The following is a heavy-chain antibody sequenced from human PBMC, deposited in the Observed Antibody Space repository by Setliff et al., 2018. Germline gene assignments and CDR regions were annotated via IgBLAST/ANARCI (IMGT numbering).Heavy chain of an antibody. CDR3: RFWSGYYKNDY. J-gene: IGHJ4*02. CDR1: GYSISNGFY. Sequence: PSETLSLTCAVSGYSISNGFYWGWIRQSPVKGLEWIGSLFDGGSAYYSPSLKSRASISLDASKNQFALKLTSVTAADTAVYYCRFWSGYYKNDYWGQGTLVTVSS. D-gene: IGHD3-3*01. CDR2: LFDGGSA. V-gene: IGHV4-38-2*01.